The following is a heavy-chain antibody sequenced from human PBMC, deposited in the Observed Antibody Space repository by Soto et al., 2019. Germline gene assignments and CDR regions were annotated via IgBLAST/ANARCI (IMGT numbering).Heavy chain of an antibody. CDR3: ARAIGYYGLDV. D-gene: IGHD3-22*01. J-gene: IGHJ6*02. CDR1: GFTFSSSS. V-gene: IGHV3-74*01. Sequence: GGSLRLSCAASGFTFSSSSMPWVRQAPGMGLVWVSRSNSDGSTTTYAESVKGRFAISRDNAKNTLYLQMNSLRAEDTAVYYCARAIGYYGLDVWGQGTTVTVSS. CDR2: SNSDGSTT.